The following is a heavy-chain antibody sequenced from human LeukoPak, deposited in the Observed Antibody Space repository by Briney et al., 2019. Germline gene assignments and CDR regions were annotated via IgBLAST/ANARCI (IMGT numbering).Heavy chain of an antibody. J-gene: IGHJ4*02. CDR3: ASRPDQHLLYYFDY. D-gene: IGHD2-15*01. V-gene: IGHV1-2*02. CDR2: INPNSGGT. Sequence: ASVKVSCKASGYTFTGYYMHWVRQAPGQGLEWMGWINPNSGGTKYAQKFQGRVTMTSDASISTAYMELSSLRSDDTAVYYCASRPDQHLLYYFDYWGQGALVTVSS. CDR1: GYTFTGYY.